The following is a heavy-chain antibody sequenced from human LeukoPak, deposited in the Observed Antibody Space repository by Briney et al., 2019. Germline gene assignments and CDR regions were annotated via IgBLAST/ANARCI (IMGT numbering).Heavy chain of an antibody. CDR2: ISGSGGNT. V-gene: IGHV3-23*01. D-gene: IGHD3-10*01. CDR3: AKGPAMVRGTFDP. J-gene: IGHJ5*02. CDR1: GFTFSSYA. Sequence: PGGSLRLSCATSGFTFSSYAMSWVRQAPGKGLEWVSSISGSGGNTYYADSVKGRFTISRDYSKNTLYLQMNSLRTEETAVYYRAKGPAMVRGTFDPWGQGTLVTVSS.